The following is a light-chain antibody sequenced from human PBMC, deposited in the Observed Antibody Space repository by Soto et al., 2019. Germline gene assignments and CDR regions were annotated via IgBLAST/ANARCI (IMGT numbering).Light chain of an antibody. V-gene: IGLV2-14*03. CDR1: SSDVGGYNY. J-gene: IGLJ1*01. CDR2: DVS. CDR3: SSYIPNNSTYV. Sequence: QSALTQPASVSGSPGQSITISCTGTSSDVGGYNYVSWYQHHPGKAPKRMIHDVSNRPSGVSNRFSGSKSGNTASLTISGLQAEDEADYYCSSYIPNNSTYVFGTGTKFTV.